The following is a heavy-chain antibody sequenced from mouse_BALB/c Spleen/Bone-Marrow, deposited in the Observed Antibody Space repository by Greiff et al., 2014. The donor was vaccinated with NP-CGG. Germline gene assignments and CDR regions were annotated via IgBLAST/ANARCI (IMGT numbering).Heavy chain of an antibody. CDR2: IDPANGNT. Sequence: EVKLMESGAELVKPGASVKLSCTASGLNIKDTYMHWVKQRPEQGLEWIGRIDPANGNTKYDPKFQGKATITADTSFDTAYLQLSSLTSEDTAVYYGSSYAMDYWGQGTSVTVSS. J-gene: IGHJ4*01. CDR3: SSYAMDY. V-gene: IGHV14-3*02. CDR1: GLNIKDTY.